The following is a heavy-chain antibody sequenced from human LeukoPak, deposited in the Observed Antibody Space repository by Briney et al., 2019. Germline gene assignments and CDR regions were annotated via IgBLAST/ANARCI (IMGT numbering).Heavy chain of an antibody. CDR3: ARSPRRLGYCSGGSCYYYYGMDV. CDR2: INHSGST. J-gene: IGHJ6*02. Sequence: PSETLSLTCAVYGGSFSGYYWSWIRQPPGMGPEWIGEINHSGSTNYNPSLKSRVTISVDTSKNQFSLKLSSVTAADTAVYYCARSPRRLGYCSGGSCYYYYGMDVWGQGTTVTVSS. CDR1: GGSFSGYY. D-gene: IGHD2-15*01. V-gene: IGHV4-34*01.